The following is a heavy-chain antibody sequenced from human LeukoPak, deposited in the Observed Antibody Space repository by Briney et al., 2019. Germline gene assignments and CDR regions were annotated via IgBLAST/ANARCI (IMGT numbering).Heavy chain of an antibody. CDR3: ARGVLRYVDWLSY. D-gene: IGHD3-9*01. V-gene: IGHV1-2*02. Sequence: ASVKVSCMASGYTFTGHYMHWVRQAPGQGLEWMGWINPKSGGTNYVQKFQGRVTMTRDTSISTAYMELSSLRSEDTAVYYCARGVLRYVDWLSYWGQGTLVTVSS. CDR1: GYTFTGHY. J-gene: IGHJ4*02. CDR2: INPKSGGT.